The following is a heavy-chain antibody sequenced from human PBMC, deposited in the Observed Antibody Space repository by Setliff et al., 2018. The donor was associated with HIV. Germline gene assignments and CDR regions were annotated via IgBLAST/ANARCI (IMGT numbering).Heavy chain of an antibody. CDR1: GYTFTSYT. Sequence: RASVKVSCKSSGYTFTSYTMHWVRQAPGQRLEWMGRINAGNGNTKYSQKFQGRVTITRDTSATTAYMELSSLRSEDTAVYYCARGLRQLERSNYFDYWGQGTLVTISS. V-gene: IGHV1-3*01. D-gene: IGHD1-1*01. J-gene: IGHJ4*02. CDR2: INAGNGNT. CDR3: ARGLRQLERSNYFDY.